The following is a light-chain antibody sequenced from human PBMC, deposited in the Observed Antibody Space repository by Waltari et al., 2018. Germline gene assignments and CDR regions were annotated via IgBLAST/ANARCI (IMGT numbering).Light chain of an antibody. Sequence: EILLTQSPATLSLSPGEGATLSCRTSQNVRNLAWYQQKPGQAPRLLIYDASTRVTGIPDRFSGGGSGTDFTLTISRLEPADFAVYYCQRSGLSPPLTFGGGTKVEIK. CDR2: DAS. J-gene: IGKJ4*01. CDR1: QNVRN. CDR3: QRSGLSPPLT. V-gene: IGKV3-20*01.